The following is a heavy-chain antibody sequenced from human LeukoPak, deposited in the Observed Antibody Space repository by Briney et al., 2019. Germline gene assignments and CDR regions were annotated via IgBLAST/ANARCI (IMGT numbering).Heavy chain of an antibody. CDR3: AKDREWELLLGAFDI. Sequence: GGSLRLSCAASGFTFDDYAMHWVRQAPGKGLEWVSGISWNSGSIGYADSVKGRFTISRDNAKNSLYLQMNSLRAEDTALYYCAKDREWELLLGAFDIWGQGTMVTVSS. CDR1: GFTFDDYA. J-gene: IGHJ3*02. D-gene: IGHD1-26*01. CDR2: ISWNSGSI. V-gene: IGHV3-9*01.